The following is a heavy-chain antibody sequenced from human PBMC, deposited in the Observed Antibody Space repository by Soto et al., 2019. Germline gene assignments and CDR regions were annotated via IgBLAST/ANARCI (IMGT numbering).Heavy chain of an antibody. V-gene: IGHV3-48*02. CDR1: GFTFSSYS. D-gene: IGHD6-6*01. Sequence: EVQLVESGGGLVQPGGSLRLSCAASGFTFSSYSMNWVRQAPGKGLEWVSYISSSSSTIYYADSVKGRFTISRDNAKNSLYLQMNSLRDEDTAVYYCARPEYSSSSCGMDVWGQGTTVTVSS. J-gene: IGHJ6*02. CDR3: ARPEYSSSSCGMDV. CDR2: ISSSSSTI.